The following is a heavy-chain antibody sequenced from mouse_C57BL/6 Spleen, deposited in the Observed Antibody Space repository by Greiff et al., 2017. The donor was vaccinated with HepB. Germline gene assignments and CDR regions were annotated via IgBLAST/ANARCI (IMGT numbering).Heavy chain of an antibody. CDR3: ARYYDYDDYFDY. D-gene: IGHD2-4*01. J-gene: IGHJ2*01. V-gene: IGHV7-3*01. CDR1: GFTFTDYY. CDR2: IRNKANGYTT. Sequence: EVKLVESGGGLVQPGGSLSLSCAASGFTFTDYYMSWVRQPPGKALEWLGFIRNKANGYTTEYSASVKGRFTISRDNSQSILYLQMNALRAEDSATYYCARYYDYDDYFDYWGQGTTLTVSS.